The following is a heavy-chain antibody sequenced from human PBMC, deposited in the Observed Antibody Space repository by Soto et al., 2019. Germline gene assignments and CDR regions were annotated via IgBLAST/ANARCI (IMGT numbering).Heavy chain of an antibody. CDR2: ITGSSTTQ. Sequence: DVQLVESGGDLVQPGGSLRLSCAASGFSITSYEIDWVRQAPGKGLEWVSHITGSSTTQNYADSVKGRFTISRDNAKNLLVLQMNSLRVEDKGVYYCATERLTDAVFSGYDAFYIWGRGTMVTVSS. CDR3: ATERLTDAVFSGYDAFYI. CDR1: GFSITSYE. V-gene: IGHV3-48*03. D-gene: IGHD3-22*01. J-gene: IGHJ3*02.